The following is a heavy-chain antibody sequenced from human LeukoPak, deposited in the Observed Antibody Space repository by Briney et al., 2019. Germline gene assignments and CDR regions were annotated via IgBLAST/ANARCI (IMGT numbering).Heavy chain of an antibody. V-gene: IGHV3-21*01. Sequence: GGSLRLSCAASGFTFSTYNMNWVRQPPGKGLEWVSSISSSSSYIYCADSVKGRFTISRDNAKNSLYLQMNSLRAEDTAVYYCGTGQDSSGYMDWFDPWGQGALVTVSS. CDR1: GFTFSTYN. D-gene: IGHD3-22*01. CDR3: GTGQDSSGYMDWFDP. J-gene: IGHJ5*02. CDR2: ISSSSSYI.